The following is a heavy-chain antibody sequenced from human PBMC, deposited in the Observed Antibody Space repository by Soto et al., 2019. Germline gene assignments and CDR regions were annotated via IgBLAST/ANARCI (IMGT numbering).Heavy chain of an antibody. J-gene: IGHJ4*02. CDR1: GFTFDSYA. D-gene: IGHD2-2*01. Sequence: GGSLRLSCAASGFTFDSYAMSWVRQAPGKGLEWVSVISGSSGSTDYADSVKGRFTISRDNSKNILYLQMNNLRAEDTAVYYCAKDLYSSSWAKKYYFEYWGQGTQVTVSS. CDR3: AKDLYSSSWAKKYYFEY. CDR2: ISGSSGST. V-gene: IGHV3-23*01.